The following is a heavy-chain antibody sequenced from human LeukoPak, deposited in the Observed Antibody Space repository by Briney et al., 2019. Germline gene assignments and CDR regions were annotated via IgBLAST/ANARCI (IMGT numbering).Heavy chain of an antibody. V-gene: IGHV1-46*01. CDR2: INPSGGST. D-gene: IGHD1-7*01. CDR1: GYTFTSYF. Sequence: ASMKVSCKASGYTFTSYFMHWVRQAPGQGLEWMGIINPSGGSTSYAQKFQGRVTMTRDTSTSAVYMELSSLRSEDTAVYYCARAVTGTTIWFDPWGQGTLVTVSS. J-gene: IGHJ5*02. CDR3: ARAVTGTTIWFDP.